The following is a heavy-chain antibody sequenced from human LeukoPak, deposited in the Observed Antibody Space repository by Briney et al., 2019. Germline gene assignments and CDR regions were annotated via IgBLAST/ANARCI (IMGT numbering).Heavy chain of an antibody. Sequence: GGSLRLSCAASGFTFSSYGMHWVRQAPGKGLEWVAVISYDGSNKYYADSVKGRFTISRDNSKNTLYLQMNSLRAEDTAVYYCAKDGDGYLDYWGQGTLVTVSS. J-gene: IGHJ4*02. D-gene: IGHD5-24*01. V-gene: IGHV3-30*18. CDR2: ISYDGSNK. CDR3: AKDGDGYLDY. CDR1: GFTFSSYG.